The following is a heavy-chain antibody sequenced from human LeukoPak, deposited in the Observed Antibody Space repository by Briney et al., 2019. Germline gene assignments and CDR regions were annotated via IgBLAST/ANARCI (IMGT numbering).Heavy chain of an antibody. Sequence: GGSLRLSCAASGFTFSSYAMSWVRQAPGKGLEWVSAISGSGGSTYYAGSVKGRFTISRVNSKNTLYLQMNSLRAEDTAVYYCAKDQEDSNLDYWGQGTLVTVSS. D-gene: IGHD4-11*01. CDR2: ISGSGGST. V-gene: IGHV3-23*01. CDR3: AKDQEDSNLDY. CDR1: GFTFSSYA. J-gene: IGHJ4*02.